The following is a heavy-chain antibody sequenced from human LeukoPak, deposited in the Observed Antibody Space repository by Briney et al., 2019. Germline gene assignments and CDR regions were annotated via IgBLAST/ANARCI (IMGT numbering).Heavy chain of an antibody. D-gene: IGHD6-13*01. V-gene: IGHV3-30*03. CDR1: GFTFSSYG. CDR2: ISYDGSNK. Sequence: GRSLRLSCAASGFTFSSYGMHWVRQAPGKGLEWVAVISYDGSNKYYADSVKGRFTISRDNSKNTLYLQMNSLRAEDTAVYYCASGNFPSSSSPSAFDIWGQGTMVTVSS. J-gene: IGHJ3*02. CDR3: ASGNFPSSSSPSAFDI.